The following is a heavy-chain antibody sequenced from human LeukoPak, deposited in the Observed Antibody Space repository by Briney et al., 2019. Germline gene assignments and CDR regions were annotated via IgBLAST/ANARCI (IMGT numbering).Heavy chain of an antibody. CDR1: GFTFSSYW. J-gene: IGHJ4*02. Sequence: PGGSLRLSCAASGFTFSSYWMSWVRQAPGKGLEWVANIKQDGSEKYYVDSVKGRFTISRDNAKNSLYLQMNSLRAEDTAVYYCARDAFTIRFLEWGPSQEWGQGTLVTVSS. CDR2: IKQDGSEK. V-gene: IGHV3-7*01. CDR3: ARDAFTIRFLEWGPSQE. D-gene: IGHD3-3*01.